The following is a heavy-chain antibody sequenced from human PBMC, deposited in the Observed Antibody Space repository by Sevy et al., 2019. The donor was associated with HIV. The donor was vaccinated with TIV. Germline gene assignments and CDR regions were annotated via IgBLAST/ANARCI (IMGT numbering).Heavy chain of an antibody. CDR1: GFIFSSYW. CDR2: IKQDGSEK. CDR3: VRAVGA. D-gene: IGHD1-26*01. J-gene: IGHJ5*02. V-gene: IGHV3-7*04. Sequence: GGSLRLSCAASGFIFSSYWMSWVRQTPGKGLEWVANIKQDGSEKNYVDSVKGRFTISRDNAKNSLYLQMNSLRVEDTAVFYCVRAVGAWGQGALVTVSS.